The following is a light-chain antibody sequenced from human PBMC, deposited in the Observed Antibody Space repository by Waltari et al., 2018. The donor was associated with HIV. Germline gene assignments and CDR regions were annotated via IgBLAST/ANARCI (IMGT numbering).Light chain of an antibody. Sequence: QSVLTQPPSVSAAPGQKVTISCSGSSPNIGSNRVFWYQQLPGTAPKLLIYDNTKRPSGSPDRFSGSKSGTLATLGITGLQTGDEADYYCGTWDSSLSAVLFGGGTKLTVL. CDR3: GTWDSSLSAVL. J-gene: IGLJ2*01. V-gene: IGLV1-51*01. CDR1: SPNIGSNR. CDR2: DNT.